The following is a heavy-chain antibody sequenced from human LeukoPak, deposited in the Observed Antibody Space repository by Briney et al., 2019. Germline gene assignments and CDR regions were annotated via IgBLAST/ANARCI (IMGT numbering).Heavy chain of an antibody. CDR1: GYTFTIYG. CDR3: ARTLGYCSSTSCHVFDY. CDR2: ISAYNGNT. D-gene: IGHD2-2*01. V-gene: IGHV1-18*01. Sequence: ASVRVSCKASGYTFTIYGISWVRQAPGQGVEWMGWISAYNGNTNYAQKLQGRVTMTTDTSTSTAYMELRSLRSDDTAVYYCARTLGYCSSTSCHVFDYWGQGTLVTVTS. J-gene: IGHJ4*02.